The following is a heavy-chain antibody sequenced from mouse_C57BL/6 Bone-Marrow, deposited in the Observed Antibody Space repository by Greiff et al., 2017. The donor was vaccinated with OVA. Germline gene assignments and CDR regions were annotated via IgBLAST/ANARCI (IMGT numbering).Heavy chain of an antibody. J-gene: IGHJ2*01. CDR2: IYPGNSDT. D-gene: IGHD1-1*01. Sequence: EVKLVESGTVLARPGASVKMSCKTSGYTFTSYWMHWVKQRPGQGLEWIGAIYPGNSDTSYNQKFKGKAKLTAVTSASTAYMELSSLTNEDSAVYYCTRREVITTVVAPYFDYWGQGTTLAVSS. V-gene: IGHV1-5*01. CDR3: TRREVITTVVAPYFDY. CDR1: GYTFTSYW.